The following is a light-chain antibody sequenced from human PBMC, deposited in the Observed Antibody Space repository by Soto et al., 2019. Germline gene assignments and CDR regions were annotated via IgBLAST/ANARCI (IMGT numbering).Light chain of an antibody. J-gene: IGKJ4*01. V-gene: IGKV1-39*01. CDR1: QYIVRY. CDR2: AAS. CDR3: QLTYRPLLP. Sequence: DIQMTQSPSSLSASVGDRVTITCRAGQYIVRYLNWYQQKPGKAPKLLIYAASSLHSGVPSRFSGSGSGTDFTLTISSLQPEDFTTYSCQLTYRPLLPFDGGTKVDIK.